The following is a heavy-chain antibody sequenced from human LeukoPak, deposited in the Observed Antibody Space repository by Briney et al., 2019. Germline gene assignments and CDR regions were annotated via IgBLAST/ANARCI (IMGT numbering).Heavy chain of an antibody. J-gene: IGHJ3*02. Sequence: GGSLRLSCAASEFSVGSNYMTWVRQAPGKGLEYVSAISSNGGSTYYANSVKGRFTISRDNSKNTLYLQMNSLRAEDTAVYYCARGGSYLSAFDIWGQGTMVTVSS. CDR3: ARGGSYLSAFDI. V-gene: IGHV3-64*01. CDR2: ISSNGGST. D-gene: IGHD1-26*01. CDR1: EFSVGSNY.